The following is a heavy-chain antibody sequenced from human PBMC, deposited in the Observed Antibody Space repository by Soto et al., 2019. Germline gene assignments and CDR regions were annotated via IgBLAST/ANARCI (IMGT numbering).Heavy chain of an antibody. CDR1: SYA. CDR3: AKVKVVDTAMIIFRWFDP. D-gene: IGHD5-18*01. J-gene: IGHJ5*02. CDR2: ISGSGGST. V-gene: IGHV3-23*01. Sequence: SYAMSWVSKDQGKWVEWVSAISGSGGSTYYEDYVKGRFTISRDNSKNTLYLKMNSLRAEDTAVYYCAKVKVVDTAMIIFRWFDPAGQRTLVTV.